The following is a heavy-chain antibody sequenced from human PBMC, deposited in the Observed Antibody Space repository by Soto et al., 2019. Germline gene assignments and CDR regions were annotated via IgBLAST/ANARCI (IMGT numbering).Heavy chain of an antibody. Sequence: PGGSLRLSCVASGFTFSDSYMTWFRQAPGQGLEWVSYISTSGTTIYYAESVKGRFTISRDNAKNSLYLQMNSLRAEDTAVYYCTKLAGMDVWGQGTTVTVSS. CDR2: ISTSGTTI. V-gene: IGHV3-11*01. CDR1: GFTFSDSY. J-gene: IGHJ6*02. CDR3: TKLAGMDV.